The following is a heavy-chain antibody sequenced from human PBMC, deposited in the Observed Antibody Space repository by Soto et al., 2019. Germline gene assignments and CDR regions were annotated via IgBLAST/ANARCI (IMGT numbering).Heavy chain of an antibody. Sequence: GGSLRLSCAASGFTFSSYSMNWVRQAPGKGLEWVSYISSSSSTIYYADSVKGRFTISRDNAKNSLYLQMNSLRDEDTAVYYCARGGIRGYYYYGMDVWGQGTTVTVSS. V-gene: IGHV3-48*02. D-gene: IGHD5-18*01. CDR1: GFTFSSYS. CDR2: ISSSSSTI. CDR3: ARGGIRGYYYYGMDV. J-gene: IGHJ6*02.